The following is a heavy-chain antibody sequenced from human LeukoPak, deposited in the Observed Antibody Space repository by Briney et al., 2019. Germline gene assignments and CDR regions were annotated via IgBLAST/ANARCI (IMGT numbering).Heavy chain of an antibody. V-gene: IGHV4-59*01. Sequence: SETLSLTCTVSGDSISTYYWSWIRQPPGKGLEWIAYIDYRGSTTYNPTLRSRVTISVDTSRNQFSLKLYSVTAADTAVYYCARSRSGYSYDHAAFEIWGQGTMVTVSS. D-gene: IGHD5-18*01. J-gene: IGHJ3*02. CDR1: GDSISTYY. CDR3: ARSRSGYSYDHAAFEI. CDR2: IDYRGST.